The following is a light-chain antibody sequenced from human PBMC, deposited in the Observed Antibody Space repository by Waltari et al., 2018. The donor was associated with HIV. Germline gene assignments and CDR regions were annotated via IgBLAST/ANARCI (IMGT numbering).Light chain of an antibody. Sequence: QSVLTQPPSASGTPGQRVTLHCSSSSSTIGSSYVYWYQQLPGTAPNLLQYRLNQRPSGVPDRFSGSKSGTSASLAISGLRSEDEADYYCAAWADSLSAVVFGGGTKLTVL. CDR3: AAWADSLSAVV. J-gene: IGLJ2*01. V-gene: IGLV1-47*01. CDR1: SSTIGSSY. CDR2: RLN.